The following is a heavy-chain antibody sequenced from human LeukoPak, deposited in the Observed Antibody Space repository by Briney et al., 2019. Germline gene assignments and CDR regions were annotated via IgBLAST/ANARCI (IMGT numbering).Heavy chain of an antibody. CDR3: AKRGVVIRVILVGFHKEAYYFDS. CDR2: ISDSGGRT. Sequence: GGSLRLSCAVSEITLSNYGMSWVRQAPGKGLEWVAGISDSGGRTNYADSVKGRFTISRDNPKNTIYLQMNSLRAEDTAVYFCAKRGVVIRVILVGFHKEAYYFDSWGQGALVTVSS. CDR1: EITLSNYG. V-gene: IGHV3-23*01. J-gene: IGHJ4*02. D-gene: IGHD3-22*01.